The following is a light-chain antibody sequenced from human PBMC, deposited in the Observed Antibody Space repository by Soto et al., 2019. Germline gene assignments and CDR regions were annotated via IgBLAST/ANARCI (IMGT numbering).Light chain of an antibody. Sequence: QSVLTQPPSASGSPGQSVTISCTGTSSDIGGYNYVSWYQQHPGKAPKLIIYEVTKRPSGVPDRFSGSKSGNTASLIVSGLQAADEADYYCSSYAGSISFVVFGGGTKLTVL. CDR1: SSDIGGYNY. V-gene: IGLV2-8*01. J-gene: IGLJ2*01. CDR2: EVT. CDR3: SSYAGSISFVV.